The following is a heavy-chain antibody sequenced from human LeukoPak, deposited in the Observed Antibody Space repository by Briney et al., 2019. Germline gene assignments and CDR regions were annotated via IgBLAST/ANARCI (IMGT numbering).Heavy chain of an antibody. CDR1: GFTFSDYY. CDR3: ARHYDYYYYYMDA. D-gene: IGHD3-3*01. V-gene: IGHV3-11*04. J-gene: IGHJ6*03. Sequence: PGGCLRLSCAASGFTFSDYYMSWIRQAPGKGLKWLSCISSSGRTIYYADSVKGRFTISRDNAKNSLYLQMSSLRVEDTAVYYCARHYDYYYYYMDAWGKGTTVTVSS. CDR2: ISSSGRTI.